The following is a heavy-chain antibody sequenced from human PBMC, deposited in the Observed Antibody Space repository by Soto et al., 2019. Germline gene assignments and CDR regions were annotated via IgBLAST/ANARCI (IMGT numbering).Heavy chain of an antibody. Sequence: GGSLRLSCAASGFIFSTYAMIWVRQAPGKGLEWVSTISGSGGGTYYADSVKGRFTISRDNSKNTLYLQMNGLRAEDTAVYYCAKGGSAYCSGGSCYHPFDYWGQGTQVTVSS. CDR2: ISGSGGGT. CDR3: AKGGSAYCSGGSCYHPFDY. D-gene: IGHD2-15*01. V-gene: IGHV3-23*01. CDR1: GFIFSTYA. J-gene: IGHJ4*02.